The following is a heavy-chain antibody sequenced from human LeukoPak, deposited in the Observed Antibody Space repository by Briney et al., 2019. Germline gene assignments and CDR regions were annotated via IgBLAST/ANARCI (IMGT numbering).Heavy chain of an antibody. CDR1: GGSISNSSYY. D-gene: IGHD3-10*02. CDR3: ASHSSYVSPFRS. V-gene: IGHV4-39*01. J-gene: IGHJ5*02. CDR2: IFYSGTT. Sequence: SETLSLTCSVSGGSISNSSYYWGWIRQPPGKGLEWIGSIFYSGTTFYNPSLQSRVTISVDTSKNQFSQKLSSVTAADTAMYYCASHSSYVSPFRSWGRGPLVTVSP.